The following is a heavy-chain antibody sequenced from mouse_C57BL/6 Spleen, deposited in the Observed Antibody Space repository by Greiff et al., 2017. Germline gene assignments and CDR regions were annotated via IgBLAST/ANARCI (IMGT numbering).Heavy chain of an antibody. CDR1: GYAFSSSW. Sequence: VQLQQSGPELVKPGASVKISCKASGYAFSSSWMNWVKQRPGKGLEWIGRIYPGDGDTNYNGKFKGKATLTADKSSSTAYKQLSSLTSEDSAVYFCARGYGNYEYFDVWGTGTTVTVSS. D-gene: IGHD2-1*01. CDR3: ARGYGNYEYFDV. V-gene: IGHV1-82*01. J-gene: IGHJ1*03. CDR2: IYPGDGDT.